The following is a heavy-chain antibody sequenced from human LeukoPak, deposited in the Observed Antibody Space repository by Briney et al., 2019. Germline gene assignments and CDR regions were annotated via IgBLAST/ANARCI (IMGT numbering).Heavy chain of an antibody. CDR1: GGSFSGYY. D-gene: IGHD6-19*01. CDR2: INHSGST. CDR3: ASERTGYSSGWNRTAEYFQH. V-gene: IGHV4-34*01. J-gene: IGHJ1*01. Sequence: SETLSLTCAVYGGSFSGYYWSWVRQPPGKGLEWIGEINHSGSTNYNPSLKSRVTISVDTSKNQFSLKLSSVTAADTAVYYCASERTGYSSGWNRTAEYFQHWGQGTLVTVSS.